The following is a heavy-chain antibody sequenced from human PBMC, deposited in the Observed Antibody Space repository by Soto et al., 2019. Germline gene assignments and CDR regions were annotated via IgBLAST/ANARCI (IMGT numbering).Heavy chain of an antibody. CDR2: ISSSSSSI. J-gene: IGHJ6*02. V-gene: IGHV3-21*04. CDR3: ARGYYDFWSGYYISPYGMDV. CDR1: GFTFSSYS. D-gene: IGHD3-3*01. Sequence: PGGSLRLSCAASGFTFSSYSMNWVRQAPGKGLEWVSSISSSSSSIYYADSVKGRFTISRGNAKNSLYLQMNGLRAEDTAVYYCARGYYDFWSGYYISPYGMDVWGQGTTVTVSS.